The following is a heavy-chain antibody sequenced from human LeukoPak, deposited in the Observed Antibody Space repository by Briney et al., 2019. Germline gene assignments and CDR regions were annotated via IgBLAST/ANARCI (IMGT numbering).Heavy chain of an antibody. CDR1: GFTFSSYA. D-gene: IGHD2-8*01. V-gene: IGHV3-23*01. CDR3: AKDGDCTNGVCYMDV. J-gene: IGHJ6*03. CDR2: ISGSGGST. Sequence: GGSLRLSCAASGFTFSSYAMSWVRQAPGEGLEWVSAISGSGGSTYYADSVKGRFTISRDNSKNTLYLQMNSLRAEDTAVYYCAKDGDCTNGVCYMDVWGQGTTVTVSS.